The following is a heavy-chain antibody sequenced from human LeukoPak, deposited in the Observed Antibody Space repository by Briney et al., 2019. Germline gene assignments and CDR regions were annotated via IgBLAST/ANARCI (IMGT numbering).Heavy chain of an antibody. CDR3: ARYGNSGWVIDN. Sequence: PSETLSLTCTVSGGSIGSNYWTWIRQPPGKGLEYIGYIYYTGGTNYNPSLKSRVTISVDTSKNQFSLKLSSVTAADTAVYFCARYGNSGWVIDNWGQGTLVTVSS. CDR2: IYYTGGT. J-gene: IGHJ4*02. V-gene: IGHV4-59*08. D-gene: IGHD6-19*01. CDR1: GGSIGSNY.